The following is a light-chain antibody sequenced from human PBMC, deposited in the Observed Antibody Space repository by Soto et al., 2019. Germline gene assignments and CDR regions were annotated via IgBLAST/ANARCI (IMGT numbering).Light chain of an antibody. CDR3: QQFNNWPHN. V-gene: IGKV3-15*01. Sequence: EIVLTQSPATLSVSPGERATLSCRASQSVNQKLGWYQQKPGQAPRLLIYVASYRATGIPARFSGSGSGTEYTLTISNLQSEDFAVYYCQQFNNWPHNIGQGTRLEIK. CDR1: QSVNQK. CDR2: VAS. J-gene: IGKJ2*01.